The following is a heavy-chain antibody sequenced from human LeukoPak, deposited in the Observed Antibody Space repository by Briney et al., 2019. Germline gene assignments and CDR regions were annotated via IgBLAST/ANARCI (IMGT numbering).Heavy chain of an antibody. CDR2: IYYSGST. D-gene: IGHD1-20*01. V-gene: IGHV4-39*01. CDR3: ARHTYNWEWVY. CDR1: GGSISSSSYC. J-gene: IGHJ4*02. Sequence: SETLSLTCTVSGGSISSSSYCWGWIRQPPGKGLEWIGSIYYSGSTYYNPSLKSRVTISVDTSKNQFSLKLSSVTAADTAVYYCARHTYNWEWVYWGQGTLLTVSS.